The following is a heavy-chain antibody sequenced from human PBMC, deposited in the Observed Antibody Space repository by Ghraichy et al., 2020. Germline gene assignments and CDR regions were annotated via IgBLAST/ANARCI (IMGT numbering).Heavy chain of an antibody. CDR2: INPNSGGT. V-gene: IGHV1-2*02. CDR3: ARGGFSTGWYDGQGALEM. Sequence: ASVKVSCKASGYSFTDYYLHWVRQAPGQGLEWMGWINPNSGGTSSAQKFQGRVTMTRDTSITTAYMELSRLRSVDTALYFCARGGFSTGWYDGQGALEMWGKGTMVTVSS. CDR1: GYSFTDYY. D-gene: IGHD6-19*01. J-gene: IGHJ3*02.